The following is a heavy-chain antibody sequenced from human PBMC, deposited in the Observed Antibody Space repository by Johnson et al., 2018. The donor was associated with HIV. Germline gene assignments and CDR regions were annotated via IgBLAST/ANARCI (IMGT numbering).Heavy chain of an antibody. J-gene: IGHJ3*02. CDR1: GFTFDDYA. CDR2: ISSNGGSP. D-gene: IGHD1-26*01. CDR3: ARSSGSYWRGTFDI. V-gene: IGHV3-9*01. Sequence: VQLVESGGGLVQPGRSLRLSCAASGFTFDDYAMHWVRQAPGQGLEWVSCISSNGGSPAHADSVKGRFTISRDNAKNSLYLQMNSLRAEDTALYYCARSSGSYWRGTFDIWGQGTMVTVSS.